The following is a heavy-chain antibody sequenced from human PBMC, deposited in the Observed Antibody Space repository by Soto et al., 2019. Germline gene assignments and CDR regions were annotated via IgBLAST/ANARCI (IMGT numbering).Heavy chain of an antibody. CDR3: AKDISSSWTDDAFDI. CDR1: GFTFDDYA. Sequence: GGSLRLSCAASGFTFDDYAMHLVRQAPGKGLEWVSGISWNSGSIGYADSVKGRFTISRDNAKNSLYLQMNSLRAEDTALYYCAKDISSSWTDDAFDIWGQGTMVTVSS. V-gene: IGHV3-9*01. CDR2: ISWNSGSI. J-gene: IGHJ3*02. D-gene: IGHD6-13*01.